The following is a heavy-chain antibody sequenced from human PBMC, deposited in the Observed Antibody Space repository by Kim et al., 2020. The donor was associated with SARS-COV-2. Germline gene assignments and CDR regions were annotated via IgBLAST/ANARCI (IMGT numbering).Heavy chain of an antibody. J-gene: IGHJ4*02. D-gene: IGHD6-13*01. CDR3: AKGQGEQQLVLPSDY. V-gene: IGHV3-33*06. CDR2: IWYDGSNK. Sequence: GGSLRLSCAASGFTFSSYGMHWVRQAPGKGLEWVAVIWYDGSNKYYADSVKGRFTISRDNSKNTLYLQMNSLRAEDTAVYYCAKGQGEQQLVLPSDYWGQGTLVTVSS. CDR1: GFTFSSYG.